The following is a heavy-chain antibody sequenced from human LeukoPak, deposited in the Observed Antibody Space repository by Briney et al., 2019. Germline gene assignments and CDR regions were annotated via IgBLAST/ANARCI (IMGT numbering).Heavy chain of an antibody. Sequence: PGGSLRLSXAASGFTFSSYSMNWVRQAPGKGLEWVSSISSSSSYIYYADSVKGRFTISRDNAKNSLYLQMNSLRAEDTAVYYCARDDGDGYNYGFDYWGQGTLVTVSS. V-gene: IGHV3-21*01. J-gene: IGHJ4*02. CDR3: ARDDGDGYNYGFDY. D-gene: IGHD5-24*01. CDR2: ISSSSSYI. CDR1: GFTFSSYS.